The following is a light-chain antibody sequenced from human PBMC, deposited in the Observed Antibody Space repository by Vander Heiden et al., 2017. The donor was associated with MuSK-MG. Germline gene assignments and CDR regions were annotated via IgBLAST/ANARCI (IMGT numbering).Light chain of an antibody. V-gene: IGLV3-21*04. CDR1: NIGSKS. J-gene: IGLJ2*01. CDR3: QVWDSSSDHRVV. Sequence: SYVLTQPPSVSVAPGKTARISCGGNNIGSKSVHWYQQKPGQAPVLFIYYDSDRPSGIPERFSGSNSGNTATLTISRVEAGDEADYYCQVWDSSSDHRVVFGGGTKLTVL. CDR2: YDS.